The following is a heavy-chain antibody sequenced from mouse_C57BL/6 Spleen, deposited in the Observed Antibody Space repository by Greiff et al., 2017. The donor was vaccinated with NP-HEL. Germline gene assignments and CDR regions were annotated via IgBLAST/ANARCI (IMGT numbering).Heavy chain of an antibody. J-gene: IGHJ3*01. CDR3: ARPSLFAY. CDR1: GYTFTSYW. V-gene: IGHV1-50*01. CDR2: IDPSDSYT. D-gene: IGHD1-2*01. Sequence: QVQLQQPGAELVKPGASVKLSCKASGYTFTSYWMQWVKQRPGQGLEWIGEIDPSDSYTNYNQKFKGKATLTVDTSSSTAYMQLSSLTSEDSAVYYCARPSLFAYWGQGTLVTVSA.